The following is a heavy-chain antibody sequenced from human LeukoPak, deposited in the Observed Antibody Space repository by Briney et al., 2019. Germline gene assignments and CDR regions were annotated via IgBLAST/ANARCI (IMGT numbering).Heavy chain of an antibody. J-gene: IGHJ4*02. CDR2: IYYSGST. D-gene: IGHD1-26*01. CDR3: ARARIVGATELDY. CDR1: GGSISSYY. V-gene: IGHV4-59*01. Sequence: SETLSLTCTVSGGSISSYYWSWIRQPPGKGLEWIGYIYYSGSTNYNPSLKSRVTISVDTSKNQFSLKLSSVTAADTAVYYCARARIVGATELDYWGQGTLVTVSS.